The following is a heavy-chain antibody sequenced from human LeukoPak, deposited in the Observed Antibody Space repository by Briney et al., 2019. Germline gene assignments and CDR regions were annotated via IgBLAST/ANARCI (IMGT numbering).Heavy chain of an antibody. CDR3: ARGTGDSEDWFDP. CDR2: VYYSGST. CDR1: GGSISSTSHY. D-gene: IGHD7-27*01. V-gene: IGHV4-39*07. J-gene: IGHJ5*02. Sequence: SETLSLTCTVSGGSISSTSHYWGWIRQPPGKGLEWIGSVYYSGSTYYNPSLKSRVTISVDTSKNQFSLKLSSVTAADTAVYYCARGTGDSEDWFDPWGQGTLVTVSS.